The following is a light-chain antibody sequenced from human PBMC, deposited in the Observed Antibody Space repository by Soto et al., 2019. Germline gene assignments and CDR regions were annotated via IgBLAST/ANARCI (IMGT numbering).Light chain of an antibody. CDR3: SSYTSSTTYV. V-gene: IGLV2-14*01. CDR1: SSDVGGYRY. J-gene: IGLJ1*01. Sequence: QSALTQPASVSGSPGQSITISCTGTSSDVGGYRYVSWYQHHPGKAPKLMIYEVSNRPSGVSNRFSGSKSGNTASLTISGLRAEDEADYYCSSYTSSTTYVFGTGTKLTVL. CDR2: EVS.